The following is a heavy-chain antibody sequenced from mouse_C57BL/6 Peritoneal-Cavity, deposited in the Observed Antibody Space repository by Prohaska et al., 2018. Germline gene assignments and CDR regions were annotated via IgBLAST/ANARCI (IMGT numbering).Heavy chain of an antibody. CDR3: ARRDPFDY. Sequence: HGKSLEWIGDINPNNGGTSYNLKFKGKATLTVDKSSSTAYMELRSLTSEDSAVYYCARRDPFDYWGQGTTLTVSS. CDR2: INPNNGGT. J-gene: IGHJ2*01. D-gene: IGHD3-3*01. V-gene: IGHV1-26*01.